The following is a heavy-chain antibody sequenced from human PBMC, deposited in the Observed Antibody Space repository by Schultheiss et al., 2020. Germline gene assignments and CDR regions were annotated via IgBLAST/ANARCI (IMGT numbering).Heavy chain of an antibody. J-gene: IGHJ5*02. CDR1: GGSISSSSYY. Sequence: SETLSLTCTVSGGSISSSSYYWGWIRQPPGKGLEWIGEINHSGSTNYNPSLKSRVTISVDTSKNQFSLKLSSVTAADTAVYYCARGGGGVLRYFDWLARQAPGPMYNWFDPWGQGTLVTVSS. V-gene: IGHV4-39*07. D-gene: IGHD3-9*01. CDR3: ARGGGGVLRYFDWLARQAPGPMYNWFDP. CDR2: INHSGST.